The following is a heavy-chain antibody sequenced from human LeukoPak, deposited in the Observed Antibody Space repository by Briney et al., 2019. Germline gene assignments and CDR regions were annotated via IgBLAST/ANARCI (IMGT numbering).Heavy chain of an antibody. CDR1: GFTFSSYE. CDR3: ARENDYGDY. CDR2: IISSGSTI. V-gene: IGHV3-48*03. J-gene: IGHJ4*02. Sequence: AGGSLRLSCAASGFTFSSYEMNWVREAPGKGLGWVSYIISSGSTIYYADSVKGRFTISRDNAKNSLYLQMNSLRAEDTAVYYCARENDYGDYWGQGTLVTVSS.